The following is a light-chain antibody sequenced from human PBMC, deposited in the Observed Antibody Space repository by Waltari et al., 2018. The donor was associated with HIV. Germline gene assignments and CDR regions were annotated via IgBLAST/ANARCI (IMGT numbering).Light chain of an antibody. Sequence: QSVVTQPPSVSGAPGHTVAISCPGSSPTPGAGYDVPWYQHFPGAPPKVLVYGNTNRPSGVPDRFSGSKSGSAASLVIAGLQADDEAEYYCQSYDKSLSGWVFGGGTKVTVL. CDR3: QSYDKSLSGWV. CDR1: SPTPGAGYD. V-gene: IGLV1-40*01. J-gene: IGLJ3*02. CDR2: GNT.